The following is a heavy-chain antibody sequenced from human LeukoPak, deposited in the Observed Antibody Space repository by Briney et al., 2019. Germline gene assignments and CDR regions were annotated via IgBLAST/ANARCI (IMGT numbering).Heavy chain of an antibody. CDR1: GDSISSSSYY. Sequence: SETLSLTCTVSGDSISSSSYYWGWNRPPPGKGLVWLRSIYSSGSTYYNPSLMSRVTIAVDTSKSQFSLTLRSVTAADTAVYYCARHQGVVGGMQQWSDAFDIWGQGTMVTVSS. J-gene: IGHJ3*02. CDR3: ARHQGVVGGMQQWSDAFDI. CDR2: IYSSGST. D-gene: IGHD5-18*01. V-gene: IGHV4-39*01.